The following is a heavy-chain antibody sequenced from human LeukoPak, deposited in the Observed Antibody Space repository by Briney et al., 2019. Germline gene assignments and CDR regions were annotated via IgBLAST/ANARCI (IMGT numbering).Heavy chain of an antibody. CDR1: GVTFRSSW. D-gene: IGHD6-6*01. Sequence: PRGSLRLSSADPGVTFRSSWMHWVRHTPRKRLLRVSRNNSDGSDTGYAASVKGRFTISRDNAKTTLYLQMNSLRAEDTAFYYCGRVSGIAARGDLRNDDWGQGTLVTVSS. V-gene: IGHV3-74*01. CDR3: GRVSGIAARGDLRNDD. J-gene: IGHJ4*02. CDR2: NNSDGSDT.